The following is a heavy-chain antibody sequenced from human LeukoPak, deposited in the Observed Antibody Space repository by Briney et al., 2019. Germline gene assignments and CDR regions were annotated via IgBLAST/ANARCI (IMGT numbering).Heavy chain of an antibody. Sequence: SDTLSLTCAVSGYSISSSNWWGWIRQPPGKGLEWIGYIYYSGSIYYNPSLKSRVTMSVDTSKNQFSLKLSSVTAVDTAVYYCARMAREYYYDSSGSFDIWGQGTMVTVSS. J-gene: IGHJ3*02. CDR2: IYYSGSI. CDR3: ARMAREYYYDSSGSFDI. CDR1: GYSISSSNW. D-gene: IGHD3-22*01. V-gene: IGHV4-28*05.